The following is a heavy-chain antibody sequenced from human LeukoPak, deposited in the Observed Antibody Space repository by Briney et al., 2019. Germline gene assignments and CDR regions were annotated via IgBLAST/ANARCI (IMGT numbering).Heavy chain of an antibody. CDR3: AKASGSGSFHDGFDI. CDR1: GFTFSTHA. Sequence: GGSLRLSCAASGFTFSTHAMHWVRQAPGKGLEWVAVISYDGSNKYYADSVKGRFTISRDNSKNTLYLQMNSLRAEDTAVYYCAKASGSGSFHDGFDIWAKGQWSPSLQ. V-gene: IGHV3-30*18. J-gene: IGHJ3*02. D-gene: IGHD3-10*01. CDR2: ISYDGSNK.